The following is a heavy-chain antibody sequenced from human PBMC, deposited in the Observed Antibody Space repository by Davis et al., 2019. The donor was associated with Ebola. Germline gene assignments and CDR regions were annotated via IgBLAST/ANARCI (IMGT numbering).Heavy chain of an antibody. J-gene: IGHJ6*02. CDR3: ARVGRLSPDYNHYVMDV. CDR1: GYSFTSYW. D-gene: IGHD1-14*01. Sequence: KVSCKGSGYSFTSYWIGWVRQMPGKGLEWMGIIYPGDSDTRYNPSLQGQVTISADKSISTAYLQWSSLKATDTAMYYCARVGRLSPDYNHYVMDVWGQGTTVTVSS. V-gene: IGHV5-51*01. CDR2: IYPGDSDT.